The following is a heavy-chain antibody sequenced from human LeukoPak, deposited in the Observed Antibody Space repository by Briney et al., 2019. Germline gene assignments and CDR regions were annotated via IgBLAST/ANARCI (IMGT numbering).Heavy chain of an antibody. J-gene: IGHJ5*02. CDR1: GGSFSGYY. D-gene: IGHD4-23*01. Sequence: SETLSLTCAVYGGSFSGYYWSWIRQPPGKGLEWIGEINHSGSTNYNPSLKSRVTISVDTSKNQFSLKLSSVTAADTAVYYCARPKNSANWFDPWGQGTLVTVSS. CDR3: ARPKNSANWFDP. V-gene: IGHV4-34*01. CDR2: INHSGST.